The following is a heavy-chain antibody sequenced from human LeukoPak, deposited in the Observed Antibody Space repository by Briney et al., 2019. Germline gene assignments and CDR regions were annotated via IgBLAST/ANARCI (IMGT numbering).Heavy chain of an antibody. J-gene: IGHJ6*02. Sequence: SVKVSCKASGGTLSSYAISWVRQAPGQGLEWMGGIIPIFGTANYAQKFQGRVTITADESTSTAYMELSSLRSEDTAVYYCARGDPITIFGVVHYYYYYGMDVWGQGTTVTVSS. CDR2: IIPIFGTA. D-gene: IGHD3-3*01. CDR3: ARGDPITIFGVVHYYYYYGMDV. CDR1: GGTLSSYA. V-gene: IGHV1-69*13.